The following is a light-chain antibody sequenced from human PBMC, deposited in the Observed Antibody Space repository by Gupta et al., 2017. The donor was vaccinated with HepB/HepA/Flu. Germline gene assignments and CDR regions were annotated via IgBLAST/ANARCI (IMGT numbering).Light chain of an antibody. CDR1: INDIGGYNY. CDR3: SSFTTSGTLDYV. Sequence: QSALTQPASVSGSPGQSITISCTGTINDIGGYNYVSWYQQHPGKAPKLMIFEVSNRPSGVSNRFSGSKSGNTASLTISGLQPEDEADYYCSSFTTSGTLDYVFGTGTRVT. J-gene: IGLJ1*01. V-gene: IGLV2-14*01. CDR2: EVS.